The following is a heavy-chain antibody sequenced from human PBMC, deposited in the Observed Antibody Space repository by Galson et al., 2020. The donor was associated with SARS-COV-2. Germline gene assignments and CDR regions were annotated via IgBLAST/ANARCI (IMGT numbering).Heavy chain of an antibody. V-gene: IGHV3-23*01. J-gene: IGHJ4*02. CDR2: MSGSGGST. CDR3: AKPKGGYDFRSGYPFDY. CDR1: VFTYSSYA. D-gene: IGHD3-3*01. Sequence: GGSLRLSCAASVFTYSSYAMSWVRQAPGKGPEGVPAMSGSGGSTYYADSVKGRFTISRDNSKNTLFLQMSGLRAEDTAVYYCAKPKGGYDFRSGYPFDYWGQGTLVTVSS.